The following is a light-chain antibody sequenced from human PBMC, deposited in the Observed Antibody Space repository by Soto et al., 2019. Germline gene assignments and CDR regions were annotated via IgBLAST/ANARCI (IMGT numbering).Light chain of an antibody. CDR1: SSNIGSNF. CDR2: RNN. Sequence: VRTEPPWASGSPWERVTISCSGSSSNIGSNFVYWYQQLPGTAPKLLIYRNNQRPSGVPDRFSGSKSGTSASLAISGLRSEDEADYYCAAWDDSLSGLYVFGTGTKVTVL. J-gene: IGLJ1*01. CDR3: AAWDDSLSGLYV. V-gene: IGLV1-47*01.